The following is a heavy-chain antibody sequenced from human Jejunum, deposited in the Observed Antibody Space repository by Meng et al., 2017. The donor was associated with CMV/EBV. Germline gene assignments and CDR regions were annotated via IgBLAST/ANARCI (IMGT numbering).Heavy chain of an antibody. CDR2: ISGGGSDI. V-gene: IGHV3-21*01. CDR1: RFIVSNYN. CDR3: ARDPSRDGHNYPDY. D-gene: IGHD5-24*01. Sequence: SRFIVSNYNMNWVRQDPGKGLEWVSSISGGGSDIYYADSVKGRFTISRDDAKSSLYLQMNSLRVEDTAVYYCARDPSRDGHNYPDYWGQGTLVTVSS. J-gene: IGHJ4*02.